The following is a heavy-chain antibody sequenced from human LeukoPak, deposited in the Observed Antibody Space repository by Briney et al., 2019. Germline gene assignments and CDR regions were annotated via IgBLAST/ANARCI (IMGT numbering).Heavy chain of an antibody. V-gene: IGHV4-59*08. CDR1: GGSISSYY. CDR3: ASSGGHDAFDI. J-gene: IGHJ3*02. Sequence: SETLSLTCTVSGGSISSYYWSWIRQPPGKGLEWIGYIYYSGGTNYNPSLKSRVTISVDTSKNQFSLKLSSVTAADTAVYYCASSGGHDAFDIWGQGTMVTVSS. D-gene: IGHD2-15*01. CDR2: IYYSGGT.